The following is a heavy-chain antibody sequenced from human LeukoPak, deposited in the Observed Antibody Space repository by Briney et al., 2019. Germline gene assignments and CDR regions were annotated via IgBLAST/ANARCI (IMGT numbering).Heavy chain of an antibody. CDR2: IFTSGIT. Sequence: SETLSLTCTVSGGSISIYYWNWIRQPAGKGLEWIGRIFTSGITNYDPSLKSRVTMSVDTSKNQFSLNLSSVTAADTAVYYCARGEDFLSLWFPPHFDYWGQGTLGIVSS. CDR1: GGSISIYY. CDR3: ARGEDFLSLWFPPHFDY. J-gene: IGHJ4*02. D-gene: IGHD3-10*01. V-gene: IGHV4-4*07.